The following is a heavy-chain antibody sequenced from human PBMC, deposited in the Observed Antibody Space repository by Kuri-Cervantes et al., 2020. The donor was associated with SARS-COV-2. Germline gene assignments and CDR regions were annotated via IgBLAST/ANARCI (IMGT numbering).Heavy chain of an antibody. CDR2: ISGSGGST. V-gene: IGHV3-23*01. CDR3: AKDPLYRGTYDLGKLDY. CDR1: GFTFSSYA. Sequence: GGSLRLSCAASGFTFSSYAMSWVRQAPGKGLEWVSAISGSGGSTYYADSVKGRFTISRDSSKNTLYLEMNSLRVEDTAVYYCAKDPLYRGTYDLGKLDYWGRGTLVTVSS. D-gene: IGHD3-3*01. J-gene: IGHJ4*02.